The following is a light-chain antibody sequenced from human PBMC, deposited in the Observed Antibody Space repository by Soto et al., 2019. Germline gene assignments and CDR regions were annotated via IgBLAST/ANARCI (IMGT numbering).Light chain of an antibody. Sequence: EIVMTQSPATLSVPPGERATLSCRASQSVSSNLAWYQQKPGQAPRLLIYGASTRATGIPARFSGSGSGTEFTLTISSLQSEDFAVYYCQQYNNWPRTFGQGTK. CDR2: GAS. V-gene: IGKV3-15*01. CDR3: QQYNNWPRT. CDR1: QSVSSN. J-gene: IGKJ1*01.